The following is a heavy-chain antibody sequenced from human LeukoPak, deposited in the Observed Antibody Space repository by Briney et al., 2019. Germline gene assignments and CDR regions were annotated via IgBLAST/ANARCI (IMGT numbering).Heavy chain of an antibody. CDR3: ALVGATDIRFDY. D-gene: IGHD1-26*01. CDR2: ISAYNGNT. J-gene: IGHJ4*02. Sequence: ASVKVSCKASGCTFTSYGISWVRQAPGQGLEWMGWISAYNGNTNYAQKLQGRVTMTTDTSTSTAYMELRSLRSDDTAVYYCALVGATDIRFDYWGQGTLVTVSS. V-gene: IGHV1-18*01. CDR1: GCTFTSYG.